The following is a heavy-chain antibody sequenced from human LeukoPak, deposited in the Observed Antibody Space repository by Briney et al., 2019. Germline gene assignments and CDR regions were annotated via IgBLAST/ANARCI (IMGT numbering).Heavy chain of an antibody. J-gene: IGHJ4*02. CDR3: AADPRGIYGSGSYYPLLSY. D-gene: IGHD3-10*01. Sequence: SVKVSCKASGFTFTSSAMQWVRQARGQRLEWIGWIVVGSGNTNYAQKFQERVTITRDVSTSTAYMELSSLRSEDTAVYYCAADPRGIYGSGSYYPLLSYWGQGTLVTVSS. V-gene: IGHV1-58*02. CDR2: IVVGSGNT. CDR1: GFTFTSSA.